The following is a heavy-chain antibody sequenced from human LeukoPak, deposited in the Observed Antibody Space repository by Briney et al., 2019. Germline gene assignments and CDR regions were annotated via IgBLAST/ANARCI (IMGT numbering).Heavy chain of an antibody. J-gene: IGHJ4*02. CDR2: IWYDGSKK. V-gene: IGHV3-33*01. D-gene: IGHD5-24*01. Sequence: PGRSLRLSCAASGFTFSRYGMHWVRQAPGKGLEWVAVIWYDGSKKNYADSVKGRFTISRDNSKNTLYLQMNSLRAEDTAVYHCAREMRDGYNYWGNGGGYFDYWGQGTLVTVSS. CDR3: AREMRDGYNYWGNGGGYFDY. CDR1: GFTFSRYG.